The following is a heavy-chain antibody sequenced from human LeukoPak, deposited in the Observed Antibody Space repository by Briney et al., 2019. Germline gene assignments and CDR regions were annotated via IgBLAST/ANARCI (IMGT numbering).Heavy chain of an antibody. D-gene: IGHD5-18*01. CDR1: GGTFSSYA. CDR3: ARDGYSYDGWFDP. J-gene: IGHJ5*02. CDR2: IIPIFGTA. Sequence: SVEVSCKASGGTFSSYAISWVRQAPGQGLEWMGRIIPIFGTANYAQKFQGRVTITTDESTSTAYMELSSLRSEDTAVYYCARDGYSYDGWFDPWGQGTLVTVSS. V-gene: IGHV1-69*05.